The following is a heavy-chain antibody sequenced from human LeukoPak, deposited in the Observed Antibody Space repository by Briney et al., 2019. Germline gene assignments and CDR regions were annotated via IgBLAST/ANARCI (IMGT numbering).Heavy chain of an antibody. D-gene: IGHD3-10*01. J-gene: IGHJ6*02. V-gene: IGHV4-39*01. CDR3: ATQAYYYDSGRVGNLYGMDV. CDR2: IFYSGGT. Sequence: SETLSLTCTVSGGSISDNSYYWGWIRQPPGKGLEWIGSIFYSGGTFYNPSLKSRVTISVDTSKNQFSLKLSSATAADTAVYYCATQAYYYDSGRVGNLYGMDVWGQGTTVTVSS. CDR1: GGSISDNSYY.